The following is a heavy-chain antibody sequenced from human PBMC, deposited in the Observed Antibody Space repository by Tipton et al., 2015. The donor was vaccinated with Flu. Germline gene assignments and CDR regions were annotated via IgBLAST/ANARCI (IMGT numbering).Heavy chain of an antibody. D-gene: IGHD6-19*01. CDR3: ARDSSGLDY. CDR1: GGSIVDSSYY. V-gene: IGHV4-39*02. J-gene: IGHJ4*02. CDR2: IYYYGNT. Sequence: TLSLTCTVSGGSIVDSSYYWDWIRQPPGKGLEWIGSIYYYGNTYYNPSLKSRVTISVDTSNNQFSLKLTSVTAAETAVYYCARDSSGLDYWGQGTLVTVSS.